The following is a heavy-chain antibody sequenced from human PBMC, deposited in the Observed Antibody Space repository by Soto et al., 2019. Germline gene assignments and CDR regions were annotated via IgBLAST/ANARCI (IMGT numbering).Heavy chain of an antibody. CDR2: IYHSGST. CDR1: GYSIRNGYY. CDR3: ARVGPYCGGDCYSPPP. V-gene: IGHV4-38-2*02. Sequence: SETLSLTCTVSGYSIRNGYYWGWIRQPPGKGLEWIGTIYHSGSTYYNPSLKSRVTISVDASENHFSLKLSSVTAADTAVYYCARVGPYCGGDCYSPPPWGQGTLVTVS. J-gene: IGHJ5*02. D-gene: IGHD2-21*02.